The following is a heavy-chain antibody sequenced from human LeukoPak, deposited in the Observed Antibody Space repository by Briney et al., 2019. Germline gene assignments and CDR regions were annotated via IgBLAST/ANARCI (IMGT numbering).Heavy chain of an antibody. V-gene: IGHV4-59*01. Sequence: PSETLSLTCTVSGGSINSSYWSGIRRPPGKGLEWMGYIYYSGNTNYNPSLKRRGTISVGTSKNQFSLKLSSVTAADTAVYYCARGTSRAGYNVSFDYWGQGTLVIVSS. D-gene: IGHD5-24*01. CDR3: ARGTSRAGYNVSFDY. CDR2: IYYSGNT. CDR1: GGSINSSY. J-gene: IGHJ4*02.